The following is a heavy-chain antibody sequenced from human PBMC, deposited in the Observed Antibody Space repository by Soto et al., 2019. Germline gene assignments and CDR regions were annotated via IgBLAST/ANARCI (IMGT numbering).Heavy chain of an antibody. D-gene: IGHD3-3*01. CDR1: GYSFTSYW. V-gene: IGHV5-51*01. CDR2: IYPGDSDT. CDR3: ARIPKYYDFWSGSKGGRAGGMDV. Sequence: PGESLKISCKGSGYSFTSYWIGWVRQMPGKGLEWMGIIYPGDSDTRYSPSFQGRVTISADKSISTAYLQWSSLKASDTAMYYCARIPKYYDFWSGSKGGRAGGMDVWGQGTTVTVSS. J-gene: IGHJ6*02.